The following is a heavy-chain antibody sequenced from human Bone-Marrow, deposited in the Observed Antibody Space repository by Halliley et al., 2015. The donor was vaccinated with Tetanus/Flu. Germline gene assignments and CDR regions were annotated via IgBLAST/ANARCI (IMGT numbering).Heavy chain of an antibody. CDR1: GGSIANHY. Sequence: TLSLTCTVPGGSIANHYWTWIRQPPGKGLEWIAYISHSGGTNYNRSLKSRVTITADKSKNQFSLKVRSVTAADTAVYYCAREAYSYYGMDVWGQGTTVIVSS. V-gene: IGHV4-59*11. CDR2: ISHSGGT. J-gene: IGHJ6*02. CDR3: AREAYSYYGMDV.